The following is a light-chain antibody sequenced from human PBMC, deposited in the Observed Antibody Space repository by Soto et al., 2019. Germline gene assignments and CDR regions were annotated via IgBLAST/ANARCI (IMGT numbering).Light chain of an antibody. J-gene: IGKJ5*01. Sequence: EIVLTQSPATLSLSPGERATLSCRASQTVTTYLAWYQQRPGQAPRLLIYGASNRATGIPARFSGSGSGTDFTPTIDSLEPEDFAVYYCQQRSNWPANFGQGTRLEIK. CDR2: GAS. CDR3: QQRSNWPAN. V-gene: IGKV3-11*01. CDR1: QTVTTY.